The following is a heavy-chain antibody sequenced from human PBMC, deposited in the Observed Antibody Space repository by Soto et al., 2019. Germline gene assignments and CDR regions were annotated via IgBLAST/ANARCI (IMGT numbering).Heavy chain of an antibody. D-gene: IGHD6-13*01. Sequence: SETLSLTGTVSGGSISSYYWSWIRQPPGKGLEWIGYIYYSGSTNYNPSLKSRVTISVDTSKNQFSLKLSSVTAADTAVYYCARGQLGGWFDPWGQGTLVTVSS. V-gene: IGHV4-59*01. J-gene: IGHJ5*02. CDR3: ARGQLGGWFDP. CDR2: IYYSGST. CDR1: GGSISSYY.